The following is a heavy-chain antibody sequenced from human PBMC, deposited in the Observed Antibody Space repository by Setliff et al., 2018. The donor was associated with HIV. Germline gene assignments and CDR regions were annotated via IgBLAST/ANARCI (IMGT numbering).Heavy chain of an antibody. D-gene: IGHD4-17*01. Sequence: GESLKISCKGSGYNFPGYWIGWVRQMPGTGLEWIGMIFPADSDVRYSPSFQGQVTISADKSISTAYLQWNSLKASDTAIYYCASSTVTRYYYYMDVWGKGTTVTVSS. V-gene: IGHV5-51*01. CDR1: GYNFPGYW. J-gene: IGHJ6*03. CDR3: ASSTVTRYYYYMDV. CDR2: IFPADSDV.